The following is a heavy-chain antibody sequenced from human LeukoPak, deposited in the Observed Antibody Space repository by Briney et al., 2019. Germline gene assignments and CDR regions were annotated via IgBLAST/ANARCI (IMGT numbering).Heavy chain of an antibody. J-gene: IGHJ4*02. Sequence: PGGSLRLSCAASGFTFSSYSMNWVRQAPGKGLEWVSYISSSSSTIYYADSVKGRFTTSRDNAKNSLYLQMNSLRAEDTAVYYCARDLYGSGSYYSGLIGYWGQGTLVTVSS. CDR2: ISSSSSTI. CDR1: GFTFSSYS. V-gene: IGHV3-48*01. D-gene: IGHD3-10*01. CDR3: ARDLYGSGSYYSGLIGY.